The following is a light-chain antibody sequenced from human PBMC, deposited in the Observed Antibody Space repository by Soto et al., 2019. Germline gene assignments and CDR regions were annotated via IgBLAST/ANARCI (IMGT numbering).Light chain of an antibody. CDR3: QSYDTHTVV. CDR1: SGSIGSNS. CDR2: EDD. J-gene: IGLJ2*01. Sequence: NFMLTQPHSVSESPGKTVTISCTRSSGSIGSNSVQWYQQRPGSAPTTVIYEDDQRPSGVPNRFAGSIDRSSNSASLTISGVQTEDEADYYCQSYDTHTVVFGGGTKVTVL. V-gene: IGLV6-57*04.